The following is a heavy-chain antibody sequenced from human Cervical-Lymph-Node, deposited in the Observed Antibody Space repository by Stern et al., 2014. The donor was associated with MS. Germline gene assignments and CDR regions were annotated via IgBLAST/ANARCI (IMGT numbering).Heavy chain of an antibody. J-gene: IGHJ4*02. CDR3: ARGATINDFDF. CDR1: GASVSSGGYY. D-gene: IGHD5-12*01. V-gene: IGHV4-31*03. CDR2: IYYTGST. Sequence: QVQLQESGPGLVKPSQTVSLTCTVSGASVSSGGYYWSWIRQHPGKGLEWVGSIYYTGSTYYKPSLKSRVTISLDTSNNRFSLRLSSVTAADTAVYFCARGATINDFDFWGQGTLVTVSS.